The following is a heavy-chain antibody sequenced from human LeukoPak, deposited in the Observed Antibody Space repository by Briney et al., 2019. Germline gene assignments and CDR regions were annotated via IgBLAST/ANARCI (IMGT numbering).Heavy chain of an antibody. CDR2: INHSGST. J-gene: IGHJ4*02. CDR1: GGSFSGYY. CDR3: ASPRSDYGGNSALYY. Sequence: SETLSLTCAVYGGSFSGYYWSWIRQPPGKGLEWIGEINHSGSTNYNPSLKSRVTISVDTSKNQFSLKLSSVTAADTAVYYCASPRSDYGGNSALYYWGQGTLVTVSS. D-gene: IGHD4-23*01. V-gene: IGHV4-34*01.